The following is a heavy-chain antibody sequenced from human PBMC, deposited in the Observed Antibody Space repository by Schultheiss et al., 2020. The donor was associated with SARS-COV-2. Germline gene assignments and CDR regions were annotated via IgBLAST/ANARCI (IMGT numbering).Heavy chain of an antibody. Sequence: SQTLSLTCAVYGGSFSGYYWSWIRKPPGKGLEWIGEINHSGSTNYNPSLKSRVTISVDTSKNQFSLKLSSVTAADTAVYYCARGGYCSSTSCPPQPDLYYYYYGMDVWGQGTTVTVSS. CDR2: INHSGST. D-gene: IGHD2-2*01. CDR3: ARGGYCSSTSCPPQPDLYYYYYGMDV. V-gene: IGHV4-34*01. J-gene: IGHJ6*02. CDR1: GGSFSGYY.